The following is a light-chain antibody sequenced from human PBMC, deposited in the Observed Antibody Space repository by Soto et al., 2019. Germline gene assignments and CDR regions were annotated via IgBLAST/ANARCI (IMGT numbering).Light chain of an antibody. CDR2: SNS. CDR3: AAWDDSLDGVV. J-gene: IGLJ2*01. Sequence: QSVLTQPPSASGTPGQRVTISCSGSSSSIGANTVDWYQQLPGTAPKLLIYSNSQRPSGVPDRFSGSKSGTSASLAISGLQSEDEADYYCAAWDDSLDGVVFGGGTKVTVL. V-gene: IGLV1-44*01. CDR1: SSSIGANT.